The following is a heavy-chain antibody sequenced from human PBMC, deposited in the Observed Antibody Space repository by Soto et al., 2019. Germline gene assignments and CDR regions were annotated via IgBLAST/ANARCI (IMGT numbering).Heavy chain of an antibody. V-gene: IGHV3-74*01. Sequence: EVQLVESGGGVVQPGASLRLSCTASGFTFSTYWMHWVRQAPGKGLVWLSRLKGDGSMTDYADSVKGRFTISRDNAENTLYLQMNRLRAEDTAIYYCARGGLYAYYQDNWGQGTLVTVSS. CDR3: ARGGLYAYYQDN. D-gene: IGHD3-16*01. CDR1: GFTFSTYW. CDR2: LKGDGSMT. J-gene: IGHJ4*02.